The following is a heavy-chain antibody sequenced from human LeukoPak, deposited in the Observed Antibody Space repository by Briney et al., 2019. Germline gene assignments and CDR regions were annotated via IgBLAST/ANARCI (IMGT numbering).Heavy chain of an antibody. CDR2: IRSNSDGGTI. V-gene: IGHV3-15*07. D-gene: IGHD3-22*01. CDR1: GFTFSNAW. CDR3: ATDFYDTT. Sequence: GGSLRLSCATSGFTFSNAWMNWLRQAPGKGLEWVGRIRSNSDGGTIDYAAPVKGRFALSRDDSKNTLYLQMNSLQTEDTAVYYCATDFYDTTWGQGTLVTVSS. J-gene: IGHJ5*02.